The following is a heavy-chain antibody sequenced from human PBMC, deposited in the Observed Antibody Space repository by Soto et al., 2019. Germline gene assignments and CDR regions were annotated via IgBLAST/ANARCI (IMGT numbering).Heavy chain of an antibody. Sequence: SETLSLTCTVSGVSITSYFWSWIRQTPGKGLDWIGSISFSGATYSNPSLKGRAALSVDTSENHLSLTLNSVTSEDTAVYYCARSYSSSWYSSFDYWGQGTLVTVSS. CDR1: GVSITSYF. CDR3: ARSYSSSWYSSFDY. CDR2: ISFSGAT. J-gene: IGHJ4*02. D-gene: IGHD6-13*01. V-gene: IGHV4-59*01.